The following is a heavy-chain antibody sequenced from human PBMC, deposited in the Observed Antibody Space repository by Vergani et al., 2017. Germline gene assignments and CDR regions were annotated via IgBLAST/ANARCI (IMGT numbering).Heavy chain of an antibody. Sequence: QVQLQESGPGLVKPSETLSLTCAVSGGSISSYYWSWIRQPPGKGLGWIGYIYYSGSTNYNPSLKSRVTISVDTSKNQFSLKLSSVTAADTAVYYCARGGWFGDVFDYWGQGTLVTVSS. V-gene: IGHV4-59*01. CDR2: IYYSGST. J-gene: IGHJ4*02. D-gene: IGHD3-10*01. CDR3: ARGGWFGDVFDY. CDR1: GGSISSYY.